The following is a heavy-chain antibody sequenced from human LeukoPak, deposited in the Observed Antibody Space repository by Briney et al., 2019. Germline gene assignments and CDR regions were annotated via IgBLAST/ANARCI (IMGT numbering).Heavy chain of an antibody. Sequence: PVGSLRLSCAASGFTFSSYWMHWVRQAPGKGLVWVSRINSDGSSTSYADSVKGRFTISRDNAKNTLYLQLNSLRDEDTAVYYCGRGNGHGFYMWVQGTMVTVSS. D-gene: IGHD2-8*01. CDR3: GRGNGHGFYM. V-gene: IGHV3-74*01. CDR1: GFTFSSYW. CDR2: INSDGSST. J-gene: IGHJ3*02.